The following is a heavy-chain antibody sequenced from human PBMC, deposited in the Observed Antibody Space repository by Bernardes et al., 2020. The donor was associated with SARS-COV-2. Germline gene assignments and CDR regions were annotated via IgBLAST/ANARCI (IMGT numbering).Heavy chain of an antibody. CDR2: IFSNDEK. CDR1: GFSLSNARMG. J-gene: IGHJ6*02. V-gene: IGHV2-26*01. D-gene: IGHD1-26*01. Sequence: SGPTLVKLTETLTLTCTVSGFSLSNARMGVSWIRQPPGKALEWLAHIFSNDEKSYSTSLKSRLTISKDTSKSQVVLTMTNMDPVDTATYYCARILGGELPYYYYGMDVWGQGTTVTVSS. CDR3: ARILGGELPYYYYGMDV.